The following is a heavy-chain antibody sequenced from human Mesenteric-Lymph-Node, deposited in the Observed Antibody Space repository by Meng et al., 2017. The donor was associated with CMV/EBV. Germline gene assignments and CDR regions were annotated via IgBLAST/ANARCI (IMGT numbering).Heavy chain of an antibody. CDR3: ARNVPLDISMVRGIPFFGY. CDR1: GYTFTDYY. Sequence: ASVKVSCKTSGYTFTDYYLHWVRQAPGQGLEWMGWINPSSGGTNYAQNFQGRVTMTRDTSISTAYPELNRLRSDDTAVYFCARNVPLDISMVRGIPFFGYWGQGTLVTVSS. V-gene: IGHV1-2*02. D-gene: IGHD3-10*01. J-gene: IGHJ4*02. CDR2: INPSSGGT.